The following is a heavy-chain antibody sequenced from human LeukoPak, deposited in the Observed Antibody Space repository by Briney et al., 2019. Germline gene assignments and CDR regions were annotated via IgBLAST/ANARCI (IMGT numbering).Heavy chain of an antibody. D-gene: IGHD2-2*01. CDR3: ARGPAPLGVVVPAAFYLDY. Sequence: SETLSLTCDVYGGSFSGYYWSWIRQPPGRGVEWLGEINHSGSTNYNPSLKSRVTISVDTAKNQFSLKLSSVTAADTAVYYCARGPAPLGVVVPAAFYLDYWGQGTLVTVSS. J-gene: IGHJ4*02. CDR2: INHSGST. CDR1: GGSFSGYY. V-gene: IGHV4-34*01.